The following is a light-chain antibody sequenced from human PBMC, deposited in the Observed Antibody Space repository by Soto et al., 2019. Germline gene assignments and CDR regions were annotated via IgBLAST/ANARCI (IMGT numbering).Light chain of an antibody. Sequence: QSVLTQRPSASETPGQRVTISCSGSFSNIGSNYVCWYQQVPGAAPKILISRNDQRPSGVPDRFSGSKSGTSASLAISGLQSDDEADYYCAAWDDSLTAVVFGGGTKVTVL. CDR1: FSNIGSNY. J-gene: IGLJ2*01. CDR2: RND. CDR3: AAWDDSLTAVV. V-gene: IGLV1-47*01.